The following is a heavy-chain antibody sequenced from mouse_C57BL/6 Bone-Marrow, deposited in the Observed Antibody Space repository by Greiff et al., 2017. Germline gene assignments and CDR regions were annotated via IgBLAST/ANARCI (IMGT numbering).Heavy chain of an antibody. V-gene: IGHV5-9*01. CDR2: ISGGGGNT. CDR1: GFTFSSYT. CDR3: ARREGYPSWFAY. J-gene: IGHJ3*01. Sequence: EVQLVESGGGLVKPGGSLKLSCAASGFTFSSYTMSWVRQTPEKRLEWVATISGGGGNTYYPDSVKGRFTISRDNAKNTLYLQMSSLRSEDTALYYCARREGYPSWFAYWGQGTLVTVSA. D-gene: IGHD2-2*01.